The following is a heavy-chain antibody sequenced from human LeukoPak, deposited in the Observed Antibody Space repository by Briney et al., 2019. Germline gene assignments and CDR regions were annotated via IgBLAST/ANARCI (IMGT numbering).Heavy chain of an antibody. J-gene: IGHJ4*02. Sequence: GGSLRLSCAASGFTFSSYGMHWVRQAPGKGLEWVAFIRYDGSNKYYADSVKGRFTISRDNSKNTLYLQTNSLRAEDTAVYYCAKDSMWLLDKGGIDYWGQGTLVTVSS. D-gene: IGHD5-12*01. CDR2: IRYDGSNK. CDR1: GFTFSSYG. CDR3: AKDSMWLLDKGGIDY. V-gene: IGHV3-30*02.